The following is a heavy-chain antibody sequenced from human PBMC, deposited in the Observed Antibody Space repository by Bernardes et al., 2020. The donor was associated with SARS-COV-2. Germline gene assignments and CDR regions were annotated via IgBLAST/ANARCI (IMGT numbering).Heavy chain of an antibody. CDR1: GFTFDDYG. CDR2: INWNGGST. Sequence: GGSLRLSCAASGFTFDDYGMSWVRQAPGKGLEWVSGINWNGGSTGYADSVKGRFTISRDNAKNSLYLQMNSLRAEDTALYHCARGMGYYYGMDVWGQGTTVTVSS. CDR3: ARGMGYYYGMDV. J-gene: IGHJ6*02. V-gene: IGHV3-20*01.